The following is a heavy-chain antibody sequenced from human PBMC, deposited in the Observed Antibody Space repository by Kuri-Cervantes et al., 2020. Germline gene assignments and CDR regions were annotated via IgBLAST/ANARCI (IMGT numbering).Heavy chain of an antibody. V-gene: IGHV1-8*01. CDR2: MNPKSGNT. D-gene: IGHD3-16*01. CDR3: ARERRWGRNYYFDS. J-gene: IGHJ4*02. CDR1: GYTFTSYD. Sequence: ASVKVSCKASGYTFTSYDINWVRQATGRGLAWMGWMNPKSGNTGYAQKFQGRVTMIRNTSISTAYMELSSLRSEDPAVYYCARERRWGRNYYFDSWGQGTLVTVSS.